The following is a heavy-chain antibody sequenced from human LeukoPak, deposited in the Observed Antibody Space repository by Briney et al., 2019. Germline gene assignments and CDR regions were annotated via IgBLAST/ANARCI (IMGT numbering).Heavy chain of an antibody. CDR2: INFDGSST. CDR3: GRGGSGSRYFDY. V-gene: IGHV3-74*01. Sequence: GGSLRLSCAASGFTLSNYWMHWVRHAPGKGLVWVARINFDGSSTNYAGSVRGRFTISRDNAKNTLYLQMNSLRGKDTAVYYCGRGGSGSRYFDYWGQGTLVTVSS. CDR1: GFTLSNYW. D-gene: IGHD1-14*01. J-gene: IGHJ4*02.